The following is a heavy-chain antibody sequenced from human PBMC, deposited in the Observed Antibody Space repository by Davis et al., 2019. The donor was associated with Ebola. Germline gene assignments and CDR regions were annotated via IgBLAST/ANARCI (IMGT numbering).Heavy chain of an antibody. J-gene: IGHJ4*02. CDR2: IWYDDRNK. Sequence: GESLKISCVASGFTFSNYGMHWVRQTPGKGLEWVAVIWYDDRNKFHADSVKGRFTISRDNSKNMVYLQMDRLRAEDTAVYYCARGLEERQLITKFDYWSQGTLVTVSS. V-gene: IGHV3-33*01. CDR1: GFTFSNYG. CDR3: ARGLEERQLITKFDY. D-gene: IGHD2-2*01.